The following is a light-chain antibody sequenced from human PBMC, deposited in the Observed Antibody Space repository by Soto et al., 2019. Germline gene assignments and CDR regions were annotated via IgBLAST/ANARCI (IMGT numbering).Light chain of an antibody. CDR3: QQYGSSSWT. Sequence: EIVLTQSPGTLSLSPGERANLSCRASQSVISSYLAWYQQKPGQAPRLLIDGASSRTTGIPDRFSGSGSVKDFTLTISRLEPEDFAVYCCQQYGSSSWTFGQGTKVEIK. CDR2: GAS. V-gene: IGKV3-20*01. J-gene: IGKJ1*01. CDR1: QSVISSY.